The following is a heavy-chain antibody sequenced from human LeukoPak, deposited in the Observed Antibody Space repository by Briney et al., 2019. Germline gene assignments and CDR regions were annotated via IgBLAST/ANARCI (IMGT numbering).Heavy chain of an antibody. J-gene: IGHJ3*02. CDR2: ISENSKDI. Sequence: KSGGSLRLSCVVSGFTISSHSINWVRQAPGKGLEWVSSISENSKDIFYVDSVKGRFTISRDNAKNSLYLQMNSLRADDTAVYYCAREVDEALDIWGQGTMVTVSS. CDR3: AREVDEALDI. V-gene: IGHV3-21*01. CDR1: GFTISSHS.